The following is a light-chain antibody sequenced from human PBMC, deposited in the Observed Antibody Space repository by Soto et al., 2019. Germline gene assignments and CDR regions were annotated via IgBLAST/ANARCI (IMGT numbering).Light chain of an antibody. CDR3: ASDAGSKGVL. V-gene: IGLV2-8*01. Sequence: QSVLTQPPSASGSPGQSVTISCTGTGSNVGNYYDASWYQQHPGKAPKLVIYEVNKPPAGVPDRFFGSKSANTASLTVSGLQADDEGDYYWASDAGSKGVLFGGGTQLTVL. CDR2: EVN. CDR1: GSNVGNYYD. J-gene: IGLJ3*02.